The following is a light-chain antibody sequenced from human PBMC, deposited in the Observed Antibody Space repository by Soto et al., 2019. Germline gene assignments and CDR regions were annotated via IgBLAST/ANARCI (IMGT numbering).Light chain of an antibody. V-gene: IGKV1-5*03. J-gene: IGKJ4*01. Sequence: DIQMTQSPSTLSASVGDRVTITCRASQSISSWLAWYQQKPGKAPKLLIYKASSLEGGIPSRFSGSGSETEFTLTISSLQPEDFATYYCQQYDNLPLTFGGGTKVEIK. CDR3: QQYDNLPLT. CDR1: QSISSW. CDR2: KAS.